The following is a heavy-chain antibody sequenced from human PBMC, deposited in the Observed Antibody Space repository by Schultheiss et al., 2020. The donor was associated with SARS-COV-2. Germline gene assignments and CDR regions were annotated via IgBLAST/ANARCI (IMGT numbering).Heavy chain of an antibody. CDR3: ARTATYYDFWSGYYYGMDV. J-gene: IGHJ6*02. D-gene: IGHD3-3*01. V-gene: IGHV3-48*03. CDR2: ISSSGSTI. Sequence: GGSLRLSCAASGFTFDDYTMHWVRQAPGKGLEWVSYISSSGSTIYYADSVKGRFTISRDNAKNSLYLQMNSLRAEDTAVYYCARTATYYDFWSGYYYGMDVWGQGTTVTVSS. CDR1: GFTFDDYT.